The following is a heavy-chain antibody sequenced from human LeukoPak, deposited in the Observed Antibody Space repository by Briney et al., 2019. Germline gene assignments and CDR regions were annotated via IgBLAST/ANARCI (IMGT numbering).Heavy chain of an antibody. CDR3: ARDLGDIVVVPAAHDAFDI. CDR1: GGTFSSYA. V-gene: IGHV1-69*13. CDR2: IIPTFGTA. Sequence: SVKVSCKASGGTFSSYAISWVRQAPGQGLEWMGGIIPTFGTANYAQKFQGRVTITADESTSTAYMELSSLRSEDTAVYYCARDLGDIVVVPAAHDAFDIWGQGTMVTVSS. D-gene: IGHD2-2*01. J-gene: IGHJ3*02.